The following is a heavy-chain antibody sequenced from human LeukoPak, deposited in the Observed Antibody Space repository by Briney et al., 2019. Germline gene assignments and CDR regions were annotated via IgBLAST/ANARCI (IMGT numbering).Heavy chain of an antibody. CDR2: IKQDGTEK. Sequence: PGGSLRLSCEVSGFTFDHYGMNWVRQAPGKGLEWVANIKQDGTEKYSVDSVKGRFTISRDNAKNSLFLQMNRLRAEDTAVYYCAREGSQSASGTYPGNDWGQGTLVTVSS. V-gene: IGHV3-7*01. CDR1: GFTFDHYG. CDR3: AREGSQSASGTYPGND. D-gene: IGHD1-26*01. J-gene: IGHJ4*02.